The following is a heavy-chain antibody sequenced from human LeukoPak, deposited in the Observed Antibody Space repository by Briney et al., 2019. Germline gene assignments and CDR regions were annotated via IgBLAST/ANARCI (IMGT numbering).Heavy chain of an antibody. V-gene: IGHV4-4*07. CDR1: GGSISSYY. J-gene: IGHJ6*03. Sequence: SETLSLTCTVSGGSISSYYWSWIRQPAGKGLEWIGRIYTSGSTNYNPSLKSRVTMSVDTSKNQFSLKLSSVTAADTAVYYCARGLGYCSSTSCSLYYYYYYMDVWGKGTTVTVSS. CDR3: ARGLGYCSSTSCSLYYYYYYMDV. D-gene: IGHD2-2*01. CDR2: IYTSGST.